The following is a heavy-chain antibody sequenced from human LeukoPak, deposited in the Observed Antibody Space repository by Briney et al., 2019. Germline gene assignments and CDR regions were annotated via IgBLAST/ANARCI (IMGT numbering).Heavy chain of an antibody. V-gene: IGHV4-31*03. CDR3: ARMRGYENYFDY. Sequence: SETLSLTCTVSGGSISSGGYHWSWIRQHPGKGLEWIGYIYYSGSTYYNPSLKSRVTISVDTSKNQFSLKLSSVTAADTAVYYCARMRGYENYFDYWGQGTLVTVSS. J-gene: IGHJ4*02. CDR2: IYYSGST. D-gene: IGHD5-12*01. CDR1: GGSISSGGYH.